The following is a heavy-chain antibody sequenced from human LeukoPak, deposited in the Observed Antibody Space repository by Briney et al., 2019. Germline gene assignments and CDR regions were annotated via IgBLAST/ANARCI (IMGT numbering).Heavy chain of an antibody. CDR1: GGSISSGDYY. V-gene: IGHV4-30-4*08. CDR3: ARTCSSTSCYKFGYYYYYMDV. J-gene: IGHJ6*03. D-gene: IGHD2-2*02. Sequence: SETLSLTCTVSGGSISSGDYYWSWIRQPPGKGLEWIGYIYYSGSTYYNPSLKSRVTIPVDTSKNQFSLKLSSVTAADTAVYYCARTCSSTSCYKFGYYYYYMDVWGKGTTVTVSS. CDR2: IYYSGST.